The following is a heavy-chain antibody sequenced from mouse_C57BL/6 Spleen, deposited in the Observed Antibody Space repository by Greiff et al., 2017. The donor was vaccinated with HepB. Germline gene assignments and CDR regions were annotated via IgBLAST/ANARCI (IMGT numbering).Heavy chain of an antibody. V-gene: IGHV1-50*01. CDR3: ARRVVAYYFDY. CDR2: IDPSDRYT. D-gene: IGHD1-1*01. CDR1: GYTFTSYW. J-gene: IGHJ2*01. Sequence: QVQLQQPGAELVKPGASVKLSCKASGYTFTSYWMQWVKQRPGQGLEWIGEIDPSDRYTNYNQKFKGKATLTVDTSSSTAYMQLSSLTSEDSAVYYCARRVVAYYFDYWGQGTTLTVSS.